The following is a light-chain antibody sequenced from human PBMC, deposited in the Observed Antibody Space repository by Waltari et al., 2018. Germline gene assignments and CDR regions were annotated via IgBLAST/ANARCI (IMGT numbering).Light chain of an antibody. J-gene: IGLJ2*01. Sequence: QSVLTQPPSVSGAPGQRVTISCTGSSSNIGAGYDVHWYQQFPGTAPKLLIYPNSNPPSGVPDRFSGSKSGTSASLAITGLLAEDEADYYCQSFDSSLNAVLFGGGTKLTVL. CDR2: PNS. V-gene: IGLV1-40*01. CDR3: QSFDSSLNAVL. CDR1: SSNIGAGYD.